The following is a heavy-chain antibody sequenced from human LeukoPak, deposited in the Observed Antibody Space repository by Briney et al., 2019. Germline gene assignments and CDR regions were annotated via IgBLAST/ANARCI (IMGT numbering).Heavy chain of an antibody. CDR1: GFTVSSNY. Sequence: PGGSLRLSCAASGFTVSSNYMSWVRQAPGKGLEWVSVIYSGGSTYYADSVKGRFTISRDNSKNTLYLQMNSLRAEDTAVYYCARVVTGHDAFDIWRQGTMVTVSS. CDR2: IYSGGST. V-gene: IGHV3-53*01. CDR3: ARVVTGHDAFDI. J-gene: IGHJ3*02. D-gene: IGHD3-9*01.